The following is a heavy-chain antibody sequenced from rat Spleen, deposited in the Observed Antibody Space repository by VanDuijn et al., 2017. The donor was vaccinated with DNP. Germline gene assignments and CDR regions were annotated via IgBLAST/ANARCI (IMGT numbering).Heavy chain of an antibody. Sequence: EVQLVESGGGLVQPGRSMKLSCAASGFTFTDYYMAWVRQAPKKGLEWVATISYDGSTTYYGDSVKGRFTITRDEAKSTLSLQMDSLRSEDTATYYCSTRRDGPLYLYFDFWGPGTMVTVSS. CDR3: STRRDGPLYLYFDF. CDR2: ISYDGSTT. V-gene: IGHV5-7*01. J-gene: IGHJ1*01. CDR1: GFTFTDYY. D-gene: IGHD3-1*01.